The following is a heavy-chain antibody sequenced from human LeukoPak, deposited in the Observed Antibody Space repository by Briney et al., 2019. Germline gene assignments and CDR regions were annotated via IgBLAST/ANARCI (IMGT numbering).Heavy chain of an antibody. CDR3: ARELYYYDSSGYRLDAFDI. V-gene: IGHV4-61*02. D-gene: IGHD3-22*01. CDR2: IYTSGST. CDR1: GGSISSGSCY. J-gene: IGHJ3*02. Sequence: SETLSLTCTVSGGSISSGSCYWSWIRQPAGKGLEWIGRIYTSGSTNYNPSLKSRVTISVDTSKNQFSLKLSSVTAADTAVYYCARELYYYDSSGYRLDAFDIWGQGPMVTVSS.